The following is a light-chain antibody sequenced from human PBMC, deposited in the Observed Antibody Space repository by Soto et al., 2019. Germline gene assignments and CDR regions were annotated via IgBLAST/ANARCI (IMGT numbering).Light chain of an antibody. CDR2: GNS. Sequence: QPVLTQPPSVSGAPGQRVTISCTGSSSNIGAGYDVHWYQQLPGTAPKLLIYGNSNRPSGVPDRFSGSKSGTSASLAITGLQAEDEADYSSLSGYVVFGGGTKLTVL. CDR1: SSNIGAGYD. CDR3: LSGYVV. V-gene: IGLV1-40*01. J-gene: IGLJ2*01.